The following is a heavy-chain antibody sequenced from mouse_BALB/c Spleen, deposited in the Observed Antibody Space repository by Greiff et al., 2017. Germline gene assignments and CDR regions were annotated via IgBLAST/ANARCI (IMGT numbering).Heavy chain of an antibody. CDR2: IWAGGST. Sequence: VQRVESGPGLVAPSQSLSITCTVSGFSLTSYGVHWVRQPPGKGLEWLGVIWAGGSTNYNSALMSRMSISKDNSKSQVFLKMNSLQTDDTAMYYCARDGGEGFAYWGQGTLVTVSA. CDR1: GFSLTSYG. V-gene: IGHV2-9*02. J-gene: IGHJ3*01. CDR3: ARDGGEGFAY.